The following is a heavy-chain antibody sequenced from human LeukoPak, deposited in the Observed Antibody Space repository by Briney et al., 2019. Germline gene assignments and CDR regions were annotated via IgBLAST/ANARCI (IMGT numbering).Heavy chain of an antibody. CDR2: INPNSGGT. Sequence: ASVKVSCKASGYTFTGYYMHWVRQAPGQGLEWMGWINPNSGGTNYAQKFQGRVTMTRDTSISIAYMELSRLRSDDTAVYYCASYCSDSSCYVFDAFDIWGQGTTVTVSS. CDR3: ASYCSDSSCYVFDAFDI. D-gene: IGHD2-2*01. CDR1: GYTFTGYY. V-gene: IGHV1-2*02. J-gene: IGHJ3*02.